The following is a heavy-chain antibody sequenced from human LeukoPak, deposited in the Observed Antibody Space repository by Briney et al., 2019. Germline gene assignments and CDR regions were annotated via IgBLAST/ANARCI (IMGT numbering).Heavy chain of an antibody. J-gene: IGHJ4*02. Sequence: GGSLRLSCAASGFTFSSYAMSWVRQAPGKGLEWVSAISGSGGSTYYADSVKGRFTISRDNSKNTLYLQMNSLRAEDTAVYYCANSDFWSGYPPPPDYWGQGTLVTVSS. CDR2: ISGSGGST. CDR3: ANSDFWSGYPPPPDY. V-gene: IGHV3-23*01. D-gene: IGHD3-3*01. CDR1: GFTFSSYA.